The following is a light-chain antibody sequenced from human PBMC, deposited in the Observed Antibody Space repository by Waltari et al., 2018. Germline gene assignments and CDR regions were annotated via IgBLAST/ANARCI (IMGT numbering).Light chain of an antibody. CDR3: NSYTGYYTWV. CDR1: SSDIGFYNY. CDR2: DVL. J-gene: IGLJ3*02. Sequence: QSALTQPASVSGSLGQSITISCTGTSSDIGFYNYVSWYQQHPGKAPKLILYDVLKWPSGVSSRFSGSKSGNTASLTISGLQAEDEADYYCNSYTGYYTWVFGGGTKLTVL. V-gene: IGLV2-14*01.